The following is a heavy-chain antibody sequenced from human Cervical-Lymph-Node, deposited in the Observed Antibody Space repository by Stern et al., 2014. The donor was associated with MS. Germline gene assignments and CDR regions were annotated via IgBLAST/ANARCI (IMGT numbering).Heavy chain of an antibody. D-gene: IGHD1-1*01. V-gene: IGHV3-53*01. CDR2: ITDVGSS. CDR1: GFPVSRDY. Sequence: EVQLVESGGGVIQPGGSLRLSCTASGFPVSRDYMTWVRQAPGQGLEWVSLITDVGSSFYTDSVKVLFTISRDDSKTTVYLRMTSLRAEDTAMYYCARDTSSPERSDWWGQGTLVTVSS. J-gene: IGHJ4*02. CDR3: ARDTSSPERSDW.